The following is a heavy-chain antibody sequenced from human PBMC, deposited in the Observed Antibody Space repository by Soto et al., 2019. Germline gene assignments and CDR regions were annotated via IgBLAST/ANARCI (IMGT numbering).Heavy chain of an antibody. CDR1: GYTFTSYG. CDR2: ISAYNGNT. D-gene: IGHD6-13*01. V-gene: IGHV1-18*01. Sequence: ASVKVSCKASGYTFTSYGISWVRQAPGQGLEWMGWISAYNGNTNYAQKLQGRVTMTTDTSTSTAYMELSRLRSDDTAVYYCARDRAGSSWYYFDYWGQGTLVTVSS. CDR3: ARDRAGSSWYYFDY. J-gene: IGHJ4*02.